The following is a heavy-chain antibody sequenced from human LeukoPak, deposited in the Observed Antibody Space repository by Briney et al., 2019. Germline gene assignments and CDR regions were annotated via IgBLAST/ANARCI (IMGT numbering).Heavy chain of an antibody. Sequence: ASVKVSCTASGYTFTSYGISWVRQAPGQGLEWMGWISAYNGNTNYAQKLQGRVTMTTDTSTSTAYMELRGLRSDDTAAYYCARDHIAVAGNAAFDIWGQETMVTVSS. D-gene: IGHD6-19*01. CDR1: GYTFTSYG. J-gene: IGHJ3*02. V-gene: IGHV1-18*01. CDR3: ARDHIAVAGNAAFDI. CDR2: ISAYNGNT.